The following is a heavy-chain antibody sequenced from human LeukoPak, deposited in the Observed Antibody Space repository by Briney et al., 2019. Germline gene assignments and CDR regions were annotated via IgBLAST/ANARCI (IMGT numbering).Heavy chain of an antibody. CDR1: GGSISSYY. V-gene: IGHV4-4*07. J-gene: IGHJ4*02. CDR3: ARCVKAVSGWAFDY. CDR2: IYTSGGT. Sequence: SETLSLTCTVSGGSISSYYWGWIRQPAGKGLEWIGRIYTSGGTNYNPSLKSRVTMSVDTSKNQFSLKLSSVTAADTAVYYCARCVKAVSGWAFDYWGQGTLVTVSS. D-gene: IGHD6-19*01.